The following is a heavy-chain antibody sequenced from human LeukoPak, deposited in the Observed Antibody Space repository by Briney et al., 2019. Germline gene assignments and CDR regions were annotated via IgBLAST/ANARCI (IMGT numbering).Heavy chain of an antibody. CDR1: GFTFSSYS. J-gene: IGHJ4*02. CDR2: ISSSSSYI. Sequence: GGSLRLSCAAPGFTFSSYSMNWVRQAPGKGLEWVSSISSSSSYIYYADSVKGRFTISRDNAKNSLYLQMNSLRAEDTAVYYCAKDRRITIFGVVPPDYWGQGTLVTVSS. V-gene: IGHV3-21*01. D-gene: IGHD3-3*01. CDR3: AKDRRITIFGVVPPDY.